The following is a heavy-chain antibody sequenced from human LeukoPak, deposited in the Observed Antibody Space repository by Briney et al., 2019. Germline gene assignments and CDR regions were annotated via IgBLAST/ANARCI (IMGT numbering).Heavy chain of an antibody. CDR3: AKRPRDSSGYYLGAFHG. Sequence: GGSLRLSCAASGFTFTGNWMTWVRQAPGKGLEWVSVIGASGADTYYSDSVKGRFTVSRDNSKNTLYLHMSSLRAEDTAVYFCAKRPRDSSGYYLGAFHGWGQGTTVTVSS. CDR1: GFTFTGNW. J-gene: IGHJ3*01. D-gene: IGHD3-22*01. V-gene: IGHV3-23*01. CDR2: IGASGADT.